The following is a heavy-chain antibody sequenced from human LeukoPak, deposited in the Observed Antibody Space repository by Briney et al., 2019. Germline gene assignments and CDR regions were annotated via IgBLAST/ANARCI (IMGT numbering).Heavy chain of an antibody. CDR2: IPYDGSLT. CDR3: PRNRFEWKWLSPVGN. D-gene: IGHD3-22*01. J-gene: IGHJ4*02. Sequence: EGSLRFSCAASGFTYALYLIRQGQGTGLEWVAAIPYDGSLTYHPDSVKGRLTISRDNSKDTLYLQMNSLRPEDTAVYLCPRNRFEWKWLSPVGNWGQGTLGTVSP. CDR1: GFTYA. V-gene: IGHV3-30*03.